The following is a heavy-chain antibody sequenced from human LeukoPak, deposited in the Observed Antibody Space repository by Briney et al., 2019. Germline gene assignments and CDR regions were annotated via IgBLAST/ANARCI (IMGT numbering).Heavy chain of an antibody. Sequence: GESLRISCKCSGYSFTSYWISWVRQMPGKGLEWMGRIDPSDSYTNYSPSFQGHVTISADKSISTAYLQWSSLKASDTAMYYCARPPGYYDSSGRGFDPWGQGTLVTVSS. CDR2: IDPSDSYT. D-gene: IGHD3-22*01. CDR1: GYSFTSYW. V-gene: IGHV5-10-1*01. CDR3: ARPPGYYDSSGRGFDP. J-gene: IGHJ5*02.